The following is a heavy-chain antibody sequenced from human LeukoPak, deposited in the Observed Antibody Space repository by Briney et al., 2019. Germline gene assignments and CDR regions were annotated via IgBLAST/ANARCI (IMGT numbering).Heavy chain of an antibody. CDR3: ARDHGYSYDRFLDY. D-gene: IGHD5-18*01. CDR2: IKQDGSDK. J-gene: IGHJ4*01. CDR1: GFTFSSYW. Sequence: GGSLRLSCAASGFTFSSYWMSWVRQAPGKGLEWVANIKQDGSDKYYVDSVKGRFTISRDNAKNSLYLQMNSLRAEDTAVYYCARDHGYSYDRFLDYWGQEPWSPSPQ. V-gene: IGHV3-7*05.